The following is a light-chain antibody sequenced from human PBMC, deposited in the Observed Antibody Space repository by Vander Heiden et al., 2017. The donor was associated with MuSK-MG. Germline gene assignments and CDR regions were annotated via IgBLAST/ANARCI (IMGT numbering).Light chain of an antibody. CDR2: DAS. CDR3: QQDNSYWT. Sequence: DIQMTQSPSTLSASVGDRVTITCRASQTISSYLAWYQQKPGKAPKLLIYDASRCESGVPLRFSGSGSGTEFTLTSNSRQPDDFANYYCQQDNSYWTFGQGTKVEVK. J-gene: IGKJ1*01. CDR1: QTISSY. V-gene: IGKV1-5*01.